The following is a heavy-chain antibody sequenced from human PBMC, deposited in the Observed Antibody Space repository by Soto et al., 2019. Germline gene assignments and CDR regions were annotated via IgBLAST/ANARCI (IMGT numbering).Heavy chain of an antibody. CDR2: ISYDGSNT. V-gene: IGHV3-30*18. J-gene: IGHJ4*02. CDR1: GFTFSSYG. Sequence: QVQLVESGGGVVQPGRSLRLSCVASGFTFSSYGMHWVRQAPGKGLEWVAIISYDGSNTYYADSVKGRFTISRDNSKKPXYXXMSSRSAEDTSVYYCAKEGGLSGSYYISSSYYFDYWGQGTLVTVSS. D-gene: IGHD1-26*01. CDR3: AKEGGLSGSYYISSSYYFDY.